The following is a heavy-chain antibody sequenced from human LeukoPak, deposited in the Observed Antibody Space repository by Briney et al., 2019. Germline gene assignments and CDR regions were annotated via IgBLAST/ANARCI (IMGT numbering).Heavy chain of an antibody. Sequence: SETLSLTCTVSGGSISSYYWSWIRQPPGKGQEWIGYIYTSGSTNYNPSLKSRVTISVDTSKNQFSLKLSSVTAADTAVYYCARQGNSGSPFDYWGQGTLVTVSS. CDR2: IYTSGST. CDR3: ARQGNSGSPFDY. D-gene: IGHD1-26*01. J-gene: IGHJ4*02. CDR1: GGSISSYY. V-gene: IGHV4-4*09.